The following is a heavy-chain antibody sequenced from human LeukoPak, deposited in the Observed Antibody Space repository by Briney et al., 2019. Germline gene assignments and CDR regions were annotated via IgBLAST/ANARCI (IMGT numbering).Heavy chain of an antibody. CDR3: ARHAPPYSSGWYFWFDP. D-gene: IGHD6-19*01. Sequence: SETLSLTCAVCGGSISSYYWRWMRRPPGKGREERRDNYYSGRNNYNPPLMSRVTISVDTSKNQFSLKLSSVTAADTAVYYCARHAPPYSSGWYFWFDPWGQGTLVTVSS. J-gene: IGHJ5*02. CDR1: GGSISSYY. CDR2: NYYSGRN. V-gene: IGHV4-59*08.